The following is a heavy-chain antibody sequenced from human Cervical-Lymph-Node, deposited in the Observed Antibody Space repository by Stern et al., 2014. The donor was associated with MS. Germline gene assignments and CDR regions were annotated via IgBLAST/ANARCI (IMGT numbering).Heavy chain of an antibody. CDR1: GFPFSRYG. V-gene: IGHV3-33*01. J-gene: IGHJ4*02. Sequence: VQLVESGGGVVQPGRSLRLSCEASGFPFSRYGMHWVRQAPGQGLEWVAVVWFDGINEGYSDAVKGRFTVSRDNSKSTLYLQMNSLRAEDTAVYYCARDQIQQWSFIGEFDLWGQGTLVTVSS. D-gene: IGHD6-19*01. CDR3: ARDQIQQWSFIGEFDL. CDR2: VWFDGINE.